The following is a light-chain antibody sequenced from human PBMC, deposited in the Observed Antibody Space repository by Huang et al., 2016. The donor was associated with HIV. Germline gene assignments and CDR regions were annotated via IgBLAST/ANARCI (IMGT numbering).Light chain of an antibody. J-gene: IGKJ5*01. V-gene: IGKV3-11*01. CDR1: HSISRD. CDR2: DAS. Sequence: EIVLTQSPAPLSLSPGDRAPLSCRASHSISRDLAWYQQKPGQAPMPLISDASNRATGVPARFSGSGSGTDFTLTISSLEPEDFAVYYCQQRTHWITFGQGSRLEIK. CDR3: QQRTHWIT.